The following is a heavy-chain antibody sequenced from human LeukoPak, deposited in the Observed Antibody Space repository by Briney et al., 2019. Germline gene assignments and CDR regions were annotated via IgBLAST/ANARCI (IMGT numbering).Heavy chain of an antibody. Sequence: ASVKVSCKASGGTFSSYAISWVRQAPGQGLEWMGGIIPIFGTANHAQKFQGRVTITADESTSTAYMELSSLRSEDTAVYYCARGGVGATVFTLNWFDPWGQGTLVTVSS. CDR1: GGTFSSYA. J-gene: IGHJ5*02. CDR3: ARGGVGATVFTLNWFDP. D-gene: IGHD1-26*01. V-gene: IGHV1-69*13. CDR2: IIPIFGTA.